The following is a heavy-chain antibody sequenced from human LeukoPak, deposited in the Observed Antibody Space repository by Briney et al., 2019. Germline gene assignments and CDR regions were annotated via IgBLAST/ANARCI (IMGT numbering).Heavy chain of an antibody. Sequence: SETLSLTCTVSGGSISSSSYYWGWIRQPPGKGLEWIGSIYYSGSTYYNPSLKSRVTISVDTSKNQFSLKLSSVTAADTAVYYCARTDVTHGGGAYSYGSASLVIDYWGQGTLVTVSS. V-gene: IGHV4-39*01. D-gene: IGHD5-18*01. CDR3: ARTDVTHGGGAYSYGSASLVIDY. CDR1: GGSISSSSYY. J-gene: IGHJ4*02. CDR2: IYYSGST.